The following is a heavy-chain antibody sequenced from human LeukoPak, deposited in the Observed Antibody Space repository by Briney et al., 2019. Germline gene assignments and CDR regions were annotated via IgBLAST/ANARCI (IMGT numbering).Heavy chain of an antibody. J-gene: IGHJ4*02. CDR3: ARDCDSLPHPYCFDY. CDR2: IYYSGST. V-gene: IGHV4-59*11. D-gene: IGHD2-21*01. Sequence: SETLSLTCTVSGGSISSHYWSWIRQPPGEGLEWIGYIYYSGSTNYNPSLKSRVTISVDTSKNQFSLKLSSVTAADTAVYYCARDCDSLPHPYCFDYWGQGTLVTVSS. CDR1: GGSISSHY.